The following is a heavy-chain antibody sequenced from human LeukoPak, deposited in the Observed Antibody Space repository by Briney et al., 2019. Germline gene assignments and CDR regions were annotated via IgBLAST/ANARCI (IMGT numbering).Heavy chain of an antibody. CDR1: GFTFSSYG. V-gene: IGHV3-23*01. CDR3: ARTGYYDSSGYYYFDY. Sequence: GGSLRLSCAASGFTFSSYGMTWVRQAPGKGLEWVSGIKGRFTISRDNSKNTVYLQMNSLRAEDTAVYYCARTGYYDSSGYYYFDYWGQGTLVTVSS. CDR2: I. D-gene: IGHD3-22*01. J-gene: IGHJ4*02.